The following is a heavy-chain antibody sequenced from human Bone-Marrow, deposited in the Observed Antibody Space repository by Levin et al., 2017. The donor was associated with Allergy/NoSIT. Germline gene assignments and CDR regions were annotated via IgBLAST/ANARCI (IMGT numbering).Heavy chain of an antibody. CDR2: INTNSGGT. CDR1: EYTFIGYS. Sequence: GASVKVSCNAFEYTFIGYSMHWVRQAPGQGLEWMGSINTNSGGTKYAPKFQGRVTMTRDTSINTVYMEMSGLTSDDTALYYCARGGEGSGTSLDLWGQGAQVIVSS. D-gene: IGHD3-10*01. CDR3: ARGGEGSGTSLDL. V-gene: IGHV1-2*02. J-gene: IGHJ4*02.